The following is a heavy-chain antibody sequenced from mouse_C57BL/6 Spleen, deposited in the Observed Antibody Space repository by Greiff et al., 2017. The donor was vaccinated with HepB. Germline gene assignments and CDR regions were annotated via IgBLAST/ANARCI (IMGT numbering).Heavy chain of an antibody. CDR3: TRRAGNYDWFAY. Sequence: QVHVKQSGAELVRPGASVTLSCKASGYTFTDYEMHWVKQTPVHGLEWIGAIDPETGGTAYNQKFKGKAILTADKSSSTAYMELRSLTSEDSAVYYCTRRAGNYDWFAYWGQGTLVTVSA. CDR2: IDPETGGT. D-gene: IGHD2-1*01. J-gene: IGHJ3*01. CDR1: GYTFTDYE. V-gene: IGHV1-15*01.